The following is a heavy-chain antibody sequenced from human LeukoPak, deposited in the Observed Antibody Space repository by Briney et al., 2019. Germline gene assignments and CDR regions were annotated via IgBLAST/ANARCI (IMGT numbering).Heavy chain of an antibody. D-gene: IGHD5-18*01. CDR3: ARDLVDTAMIANWFDP. V-gene: IGHV1-2*02. J-gene: IGHJ5*02. CDR2: INPNSGGT. Sequence: ASVKVSCKASGYTFTGYYMHWVRQAPGQGLGWMGWINPNSGGTNYAQKFQGRVTMTRDTSISTAYMELSRLRSDDTAVYYCARDLVDTAMIANWFDPWGQGTLVTVSS. CDR1: GYTFTGYY.